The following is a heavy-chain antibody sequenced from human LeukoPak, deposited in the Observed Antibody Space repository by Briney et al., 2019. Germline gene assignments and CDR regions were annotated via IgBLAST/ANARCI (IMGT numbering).Heavy chain of an antibody. V-gene: IGHV4-38-2*02. D-gene: IGHD3-10*01. J-gene: IGHJ4*02. CDR3: ARDGDYYGSGSLSLDY. CDR2: IYSGGRI. Sequence: PSETLSLTCTVSGRSFRGDYYWAWIRQPPGEGLEWIGRIYSGGRIYYNPSLKSRVTISVDTSKNQFSLKLSSVTAADTAVYYCARDGDYYGSGSLSLDYWGQGTLVTVSS. CDR1: GRSFRGDYY.